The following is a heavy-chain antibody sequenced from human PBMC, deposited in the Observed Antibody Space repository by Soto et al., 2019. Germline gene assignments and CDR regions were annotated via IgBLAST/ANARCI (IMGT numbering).Heavy chain of an antibody. D-gene: IGHD3-10*01. V-gene: IGHV1-69*02. Sequence: ASVKVSCKASGGTFSSYTISWVRQAPGQGLEWMGRIIPILGIANYAQKFQGRVTITADKSTSTAYMELSSLRSEDTAVYYCARGYGSGSSRIDYWGQGTLVTVSS. CDR2: IIPILGIA. J-gene: IGHJ4*02. CDR1: GGTFSSYT. CDR3: ARGYGSGSSRIDY.